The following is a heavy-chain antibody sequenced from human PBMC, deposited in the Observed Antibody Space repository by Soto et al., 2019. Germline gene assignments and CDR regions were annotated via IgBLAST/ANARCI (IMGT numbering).Heavy chain of an antibody. CDR3: ARARGQWLVRGRVYFDY. D-gene: IGHD6-19*01. CDR1: GGSISSYY. V-gene: IGHV4-59*01. Sequence: LTCTVSGGSISSYYWSWIRQPPGKGLEWIGYIYYSGSTNYNPSLKSRVTISVDTSKNQFSLKLSSVTAADTAVYYCARARGQWLVRGRVYFDYWGQGTLVTVSS. CDR2: IYYSGST. J-gene: IGHJ4*02.